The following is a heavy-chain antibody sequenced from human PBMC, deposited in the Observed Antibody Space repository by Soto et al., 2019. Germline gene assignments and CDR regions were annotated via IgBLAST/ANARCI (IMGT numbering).Heavy chain of an antibody. Sequence: PSETLSLTCSVSGGSISSSSYYWVWIRQPPGKGLEWIASIYFSGNIYHNPSLKSRVTMSIDTSKKQFSLNLSSVTAADTAVYYCARGRLGGAANWGQGTLVTVSS. V-gene: IGHV4-39*01. CDR2: IYFSGNI. J-gene: IGHJ4*02. CDR3: ARGRLGGAAN. CDR1: GGSISSSSYY. D-gene: IGHD3-16*01.